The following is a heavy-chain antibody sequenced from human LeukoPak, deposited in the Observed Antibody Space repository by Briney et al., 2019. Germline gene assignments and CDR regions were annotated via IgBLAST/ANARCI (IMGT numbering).Heavy chain of an antibody. D-gene: IGHD3-10*01. J-gene: IGHJ1*01. CDR1: GGSIGSNY. CDR3: ARETSDQGRSLQY. CDR2: IYTDGNT. Sequence: SETLSLTRTVSGGSIGSNYWTWIRQPPGKGLEWLGRIYTDGNTNINPSVKSRVTMSIDTSKNQLSLSLTSVTAADMAVYYCARETSDQGRSLQYWGQGTLVTVSS. V-gene: IGHV4-4*07.